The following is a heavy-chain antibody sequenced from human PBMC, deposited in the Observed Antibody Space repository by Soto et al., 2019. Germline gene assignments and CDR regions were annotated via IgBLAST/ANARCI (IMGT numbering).Heavy chain of an antibody. J-gene: IGHJ5*02. CDR3: AKIEMGWFAH. Sequence: PGGSLRLSCTGSGFSFFSYAMSWVRQAPGKGLEWVSTISGSGGNTYYADSVKGRFVVSRDNDKNTVYLHMSSLTGEDTAVYFCAKIEMGWFAHWGQGTQVTVSS. V-gene: IGHV3-23*01. D-gene: IGHD2-8*01. CDR1: GFSFFSYA. CDR2: ISGSGGNT.